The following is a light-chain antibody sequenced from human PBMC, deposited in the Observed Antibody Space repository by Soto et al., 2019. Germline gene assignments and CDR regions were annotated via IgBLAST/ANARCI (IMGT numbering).Light chain of an antibody. V-gene: IGKV3-20*01. CDR3: HQYAVSPLT. Sequence: EIVLTQSPGTLSLSPGESATLSCRASQSVVRNYLAWFQHKPDQAPRLLIYDASNRATGVPDRFSGSGSGTEFTLSVTRLEPEDFAVYYCHQYAVSPLTCGGGTTVEIK. CDR1: QSVVRNY. J-gene: IGKJ4*01. CDR2: DAS.